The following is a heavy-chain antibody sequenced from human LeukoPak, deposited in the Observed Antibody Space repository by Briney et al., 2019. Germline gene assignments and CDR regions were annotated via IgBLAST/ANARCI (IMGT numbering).Heavy chain of an antibody. V-gene: IGHV4-34*01. D-gene: IGHD1-26*01. CDR1: GGSFSGYY. CDR2: INHSGST. J-gene: IGHJ6*04. CDR3: ARARTSGSYSVDV. Sequence: SETLSLTCAVYGGSFSGYYWSWIRQPPGKGLEWIGEINHSGSTNYNPSLKSRVTISVDTSKNQFSLKLSSVTAADTAVYYCARARTSGSYSVDVWGKGTTVTISS.